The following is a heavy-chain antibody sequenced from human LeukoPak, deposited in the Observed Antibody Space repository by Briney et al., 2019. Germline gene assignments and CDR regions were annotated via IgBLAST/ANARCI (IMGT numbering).Heavy chain of an antibody. D-gene: IGHD6-6*01. CDR3: TRHSPHSSSSITDT. J-gene: IGHJ5*02. Sequence: GGSLRLSCAASGFTFSSYSMNWVRQAPGKGLEGVGRIRSKANSYATAYAASVKGRFTISRDDSKNTAYLQMNSLKTEDTAVYYCTRHSPHSSSSITDTWGQGTLVTVSS. CDR2: IRSKANSYAT. CDR1: GFTFSSYS. V-gene: IGHV3-73*01.